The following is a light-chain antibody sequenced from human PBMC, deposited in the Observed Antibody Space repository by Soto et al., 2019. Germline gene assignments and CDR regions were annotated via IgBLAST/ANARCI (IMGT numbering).Light chain of an antibody. V-gene: IGKV3-20*01. J-gene: IGKJ5*01. CDR2: GAS. Sequence: EIVLTQSPGTLSLSPGERATLSCRASQSVSSSYLAWYQQKPGQAPRLLIYGASSRATGIPDRFSGSGSGTDFTLTISRLEHEEFAVYYCQQYGSSPITFGHGTRLEIK. CDR1: QSVSSSY. CDR3: QQYGSSPIT.